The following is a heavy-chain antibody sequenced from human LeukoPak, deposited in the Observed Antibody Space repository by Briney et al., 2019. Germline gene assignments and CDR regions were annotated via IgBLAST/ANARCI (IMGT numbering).Heavy chain of an antibody. V-gene: IGHV4-59*08. Sequence: SGTLSLTCTVSGGSISSYYWSWIRQPPGKGLEWIGYIYYSGSTNYNPSLKSRVTISVDTSKNQFSLKLSSVTAADTAVYYCASGGWNFDYWGQGTLVTVSS. J-gene: IGHJ4*02. D-gene: IGHD6-19*01. CDR1: GGSISSYY. CDR2: IYYSGST. CDR3: ASGGWNFDY.